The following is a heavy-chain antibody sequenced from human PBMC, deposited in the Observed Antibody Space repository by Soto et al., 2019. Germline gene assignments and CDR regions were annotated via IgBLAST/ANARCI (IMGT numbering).Heavy chain of an antibody. Sequence: SETLSLTCTVSGVSMISYYWSWIRQPPGRGLEWIGFIYYAGSTKYNPSLNSRVTISVDTSKNQFSLTVTSVTAADTAVYYCERRIVATETFDYWGQGTLVTVSS. CDR3: ERRIVATETFDY. CDR2: IYYAGST. D-gene: IGHD5-12*01. V-gene: IGHV4-59*08. CDR1: GVSMISYY. J-gene: IGHJ4*02.